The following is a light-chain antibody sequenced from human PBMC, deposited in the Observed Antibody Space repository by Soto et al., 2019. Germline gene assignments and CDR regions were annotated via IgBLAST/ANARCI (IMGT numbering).Light chain of an antibody. V-gene: IGKV3-20*01. CDR3: QQYGSSGT. Sequence: EILLTQSPGTLSLSPGERATLSCRASQSVSNNYLAWYQQKPGHAPRLLIYGASNRATGIPDRFSGSGSGTEFTLTISRMEPEDFAVYYCQQYGSSGTFGHGTKVDIK. J-gene: IGKJ1*01. CDR2: GAS. CDR1: QSVSNNY.